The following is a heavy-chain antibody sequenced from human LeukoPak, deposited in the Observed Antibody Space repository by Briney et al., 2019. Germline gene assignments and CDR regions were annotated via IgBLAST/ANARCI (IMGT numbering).Heavy chain of an antibody. V-gene: IGHV4-61*02. J-gene: IGHJ4*02. D-gene: IGHD2-8*02. Sequence: PSETLSLTCTVSGGSISSGSYYWSWIRQPAGTGLEWIGRIYTSGSTNYNPSLKSRVTIPVDTSKNQFSLKLSSVTAADTAVYYCARGPLWYYFDYWGQGTLVTVSS. CDR3: ARGPLWYYFDY. CDR2: IYTSGST. CDR1: GGSISSGSYY.